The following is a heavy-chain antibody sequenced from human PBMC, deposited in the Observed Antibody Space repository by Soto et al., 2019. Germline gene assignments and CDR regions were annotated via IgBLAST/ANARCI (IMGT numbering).Heavy chain of an antibody. V-gene: IGHV1-8*01. CDR2: LDRDSGDA. J-gene: IGHJ4*02. Sequence: QVQLVQSGPEMKKPGASVKVSCQTSGYRFTDYHINWVRQAAGLGLEWLGLLDRDSGDAGYIQKFHGRVTMPRDTSNTKAYKDLSRLKPEYAAIYYCARGSSGSDLFDNCCQGTLVNDS. CDR1: GYRFTDYH. CDR3: ARGSSGSDLFDN. D-gene: IGHD1-26*01.